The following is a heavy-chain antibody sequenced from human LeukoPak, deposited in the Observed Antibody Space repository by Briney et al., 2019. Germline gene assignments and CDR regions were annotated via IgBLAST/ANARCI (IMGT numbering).Heavy chain of an antibody. V-gene: IGHV3-53*01. CDR1: GFTVSSNY. CDR2: IYSGGST. Sequence: GGSLRLSCAASGFTVSSNYMSWVRQAPGKGLEWVSVIYSGGSTYYADSVKGRFTISRDNSKNTLYLQMNSLRAEDTAVYYCARGGDYYSSGSYQDYFDYWGQGTLVTVSS. CDR3: ARGGDYYSSGSYQDYFDY. J-gene: IGHJ4*02. D-gene: IGHD3-10*01.